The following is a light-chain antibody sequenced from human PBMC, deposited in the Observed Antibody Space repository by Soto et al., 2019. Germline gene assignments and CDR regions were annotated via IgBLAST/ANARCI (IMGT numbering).Light chain of an antibody. V-gene: IGKV3-11*01. CDR3: QQRSNWQIT. CDR1: RSVSSY. J-gene: IGKJ5*01. CDR2: DAS. Sequence: LRPTPATQSLSPGESATLSCRATRSVSSYLAWYQKKNGQDHRLIIYDASSRPTDIPARFSGSGSGTDLNLTISRLETEDFALYYCQQRSNWQITFGQGKRLEIK.